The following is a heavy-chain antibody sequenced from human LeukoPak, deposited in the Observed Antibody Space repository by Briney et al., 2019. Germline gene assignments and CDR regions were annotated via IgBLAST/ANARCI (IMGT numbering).Heavy chain of an antibody. CDR3: ARVRYSSSSARIYDYMDV. Sequence: SETLSLTCTVSGGSISISSYYWGWIRQPPGKGLEWIGGIYYSGSTYYNPSLKSRVTISVDTSKNQFSLKLSSVTAADTAVYYCARVRYSSSSARIYDYMDVWGKGTTVTVSS. CDR1: GGSISISSYY. D-gene: IGHD6-6*01. V-gene: IGHV4-39*01. J-gene: IGHJ6*03. CDR2: IYYSGST.